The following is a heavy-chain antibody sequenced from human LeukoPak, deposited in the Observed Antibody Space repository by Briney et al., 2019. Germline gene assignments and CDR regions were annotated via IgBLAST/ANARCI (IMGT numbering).Heavy chain of an antibody. CDR1: GGSFSGYY. CDR3: ARGPYKVRYFDY. J-gene: IGHJ4*02. Sequence: SETLSLTCAVYGGSFSGYYWSWIRQPPGKGLEWIGEINHSGSTNYNPSHKSRVTISVDTSKNQFSLKLSSVTAADTAVYYCARGPYKVRYFDYWGQGTLVTVSS. CDR2: INHSGST. D-gene: IGHD3-10*01. V-gene: IGHV4-34*01.